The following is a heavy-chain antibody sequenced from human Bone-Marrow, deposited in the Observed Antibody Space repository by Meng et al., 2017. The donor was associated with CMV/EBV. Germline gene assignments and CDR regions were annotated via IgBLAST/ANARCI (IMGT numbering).Heavy chain of an antibody. V-gene: IGHV3-48*03. CDR1: GFTFSSYE. D-gene: IGHD5-18*01. Sequence: GESLKISCAASGFTFSSYEMNWVRQAPGKGLEWVSYINNSGSTIYYVDSVKGRFTISRDNSKKTLYLQMNSLRAEDTAVYYCSRGETAMDSPDYYDRIDFWGQGTMVTVYS. CDR2: INNSGSTI. CDR3: SRGETAMDSPDYYDRIDF. J-gene: IGHJ4*02.